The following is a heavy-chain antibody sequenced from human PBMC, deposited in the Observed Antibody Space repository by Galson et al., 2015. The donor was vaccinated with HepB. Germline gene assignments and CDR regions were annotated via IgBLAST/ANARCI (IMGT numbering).Heavy chain of an antibody. V-gene: IGHV3-30*18. D-gene: IGHD2-2*01. CDR3: AKDFGYCSSTSCSLANWFDP. CDR2: ISYDGSNK. Sequence: SLRLSCAASGFTFSSYGMHWVRQAPGKGLEWVAVISYDGSNKYYADSVKGRFTISRDNSKNTLYLQMNSLRAEDTAVYYCAKDFGYCSSTSCSLANWFDPWGQGTLVTVSS. J-gene: IGHJ5*02. CDR1: GFTFSSYG.